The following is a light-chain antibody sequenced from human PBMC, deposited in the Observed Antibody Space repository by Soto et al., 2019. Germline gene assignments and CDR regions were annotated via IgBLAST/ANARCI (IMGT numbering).Light chain of an antibody. Sequence: QSALTQPASVSGSPGQSTTISCTGTSSDVGSCNLVSWYQHHPGKAPKLMIYEDSKRPSGVSNRFSGSKSGNTASLTISGLQAEDEADYYCCSYAGSYTWVFGGGAQLTVL. CDR3: CSYAGSYTWV. CDR1: SSDVGSCNL. V-gene: IGLV2-23*01. CDR2: EDS. J-gene: IGLJ3*02.